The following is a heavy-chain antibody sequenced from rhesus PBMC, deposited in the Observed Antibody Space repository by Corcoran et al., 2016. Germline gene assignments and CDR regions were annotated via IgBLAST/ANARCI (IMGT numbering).Heavy chain of an antibody. CDR1: GGSISRNS. CDR3: ARNIAAGPLGY. Sequence: QVQLQASGPGLLKPSETLSLTCAVSGGSISRNSCRWIRQPPGKGLEWIGYIYGSSGSTYYNTALKSRVTISTDTAKNQFSLKRRSVTAADTAVYYCARNIAAGPLGYWGQGVLVTVSS. CDR2: IYGSSGST. V-gene: IGHV4-165*01. J-gene: IGHJ4*01. D-gene: IGHD6-13*01.